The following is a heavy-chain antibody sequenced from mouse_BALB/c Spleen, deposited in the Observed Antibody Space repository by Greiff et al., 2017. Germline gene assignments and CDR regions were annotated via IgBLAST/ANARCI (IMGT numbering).Heavy chain of an antibody. CDR3: AKKDYRYDKAY. CDR1: GFTFSSYA. CDR2: ISSGGSYT. J-gene: IGHJ3*01. V-gene: IGHV5-9-4*01. Sequence: EVQGVESGGGLVKPGGSLKLSCAASGFTFSSYAMSWVRQSPEKRLEWVAEISSGGSYTYYPDTVTGRFTISRDNAKNTLYLEMSSLRSEDTAMYYCAKKDYRYDKAYWGQGTLVTVSA. D-gene: IGHD2-14*01.